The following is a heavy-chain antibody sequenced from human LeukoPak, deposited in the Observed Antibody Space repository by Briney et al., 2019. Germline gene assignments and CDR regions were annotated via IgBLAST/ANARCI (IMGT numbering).Heavy chain of an antibody. CDR1: GFTFSSYA. CDR2: ISDSGGST. CDR3: AKVIVGATKWPFFSSWDY. V-gene: IGHV3-23*01. J-gene: IGHJ4*02. Sequence: PGGSLRLSCAASGFTFSSYAMSWVRQAPGKGLEWVSAISDSGGSTYYADSVKGRFTISRDNSKNTLYLQMNSLRAEDTAVYYCAKVIVGATKWPFFSSWDYWGQGTLVTVSS. D-gene: IGHD1-26*01.